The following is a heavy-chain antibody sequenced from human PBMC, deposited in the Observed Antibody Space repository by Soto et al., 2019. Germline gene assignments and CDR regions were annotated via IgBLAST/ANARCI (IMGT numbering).Heavy chain of an antibody. V-gene: IGHV4-31*03. D-gene: IGHD3-10*01. Sequence: QVQLQESGPGLVKPAQTLSLICTVSGGSIRSDGYYWSWVRQHPEKGLEWIGYIEYSGSAYYNPSLQRRVTILVGTSKSQFSLKLNSVTAADTAVYYCSRVGSANYWTFDYWGPGTLVTVSS. J-gene: IGHJ4*02. CDR1: GGSIRSDGYY. CDR2: IEYSGSA. CDR3: SRVGSANYWTFDY.